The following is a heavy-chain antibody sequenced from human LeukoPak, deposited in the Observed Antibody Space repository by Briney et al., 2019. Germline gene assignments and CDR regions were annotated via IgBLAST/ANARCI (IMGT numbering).Heavy chain of an antibody. D-gene: IGHD3-9*01. CDR1: GFTFSSYA. CDR2: IYYSGST. Sequence: GSLRLSCAASGFTFSSYAMSWVRQAPGKGLEWIGSIYYSGSTYYNPSLKSRVTISVDTSKNQFSPKLSSVTAADTALYYCARSPHILTGENFDYWGQEPWSPSPQ. V-gene: IGHV4-38-2*01. CDR3: ARSPHILTGENFDY. J-gene: IGHJ4*01.